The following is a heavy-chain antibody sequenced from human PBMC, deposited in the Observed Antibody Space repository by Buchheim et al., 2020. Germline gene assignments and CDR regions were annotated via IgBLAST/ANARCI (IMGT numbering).Heavy chain of an antibody. J-gene: IGHJ4*02. Sequence: QVQLQESGPGLVKPSETLSLTCTVSGGSINFYYWSWIRQSPGQGLEWIGYVYSSGSTSYNLSLKSRVTISIDTANPPFYLTLSSLTAENTAMYYCARAYCANGECYTSDFDNWGPGTL. CDR2: VYSSGST. CDR1: GGSINFYY. CDR3: ARAYCANGECYTSDFDN. V-gene: IGHV4-59*01. D-gene: IGHD2-8*01.